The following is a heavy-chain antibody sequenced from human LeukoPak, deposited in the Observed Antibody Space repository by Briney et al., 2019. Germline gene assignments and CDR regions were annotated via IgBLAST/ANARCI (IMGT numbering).Heavy chain of an antibody. CDR2: FSGGGDS. D-gene: IGHD3-22*01. J-gene: IGHJ4*02. CDR1: GLTSGIYA. V-gene: IGHV3-23*01. Sequence: GGPLSLSCAASGLTSGIYAMSWVRQAPGKGLEWVSAFSGGGDSFYADSVRGRFSISADRSRNILYLQMNSLRAEDTAVYYCARDKSVYYDTSGSRFDYWGQGTLVTVSS. CDR3: ARDKSVYYDTSGSRFDY.